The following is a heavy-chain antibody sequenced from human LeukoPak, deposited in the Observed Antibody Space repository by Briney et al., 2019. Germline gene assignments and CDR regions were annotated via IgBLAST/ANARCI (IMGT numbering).Heavy chain of an antibody. CDR3: AREGYCSTTSCYGAWFDP. Sequence: ASVKVSCKASGYTFTVYYIHWGRQAPGQGLEWTGWINPNSGDTNYAQKFQGRVTMTRATSINTAYMELGRLRSDDTAVYYCAREGYCSTTSCYGAWFDPWGQGTLVTVSS. CDR1: GYTFTVYY. CDR2: INPNSGDT. D-gene: IGHD2-2*01. V-gene: IGHV1-2*02. J-gene: IGHJ5*02.